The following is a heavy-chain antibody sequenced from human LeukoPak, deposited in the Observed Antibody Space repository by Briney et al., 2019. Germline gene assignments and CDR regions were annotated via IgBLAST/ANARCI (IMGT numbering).Heavy chain of an antibody. Sequence: GGSLRLSCAASGFTFSSYWMSWVRQAPGKGLEWVANIKQDGSEKYYVDSVKGRFTISRDNAKNSLYLQMNSLRAEDTAVYYCASSRITIFGVVRYYFDYWGQGTLVTVSS. D-gene: IGHD3-3*01. CDR2: IKQDGSEK. V-gene: IGHV3-7*01. CDR3: ASSRITIFGVVRYYFDY. J-gene: IGHJ4*02. CDR1: GFTFSSYW.